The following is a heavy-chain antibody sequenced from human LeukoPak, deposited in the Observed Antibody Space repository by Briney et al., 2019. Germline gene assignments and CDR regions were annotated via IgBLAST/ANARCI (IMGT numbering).Heavy chain of an antibody. CDR3: ASSTGTTVTTWDY. J-gene: IGHJ4*02. CDR2: IYHSGST. Sequence: PSETLSLTCAVSGGSISSGGYSWSWIRQPPGKGLEWIGYIYHSGSTYYNPSLKSRVTISVDRSKNQFSLKLSSVTAADTAVYYCASSTGTTVTTWDYWGQGTLVTVSS. CDR1: GGSISSGGYS. V-gene: IGHV4-30-2*01. D-gene: IGHD4-11*01.